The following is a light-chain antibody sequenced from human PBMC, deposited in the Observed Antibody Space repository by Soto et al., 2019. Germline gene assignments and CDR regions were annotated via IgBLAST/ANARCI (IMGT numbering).Light chain of an antibody. CDR3: CSYVGSYSYV. Sequence: QSVLTQPRSVSGSPGQSVTVSCIGTSSDVGGYNSVSWYQEHPGKAPKLMIYDVITRPSGVPDRCSGSKSGNTASLTISGPLAEDEADYYCCSYVGSYSYVFGTGTKVTVL. J-gene: IGLJ1*01. CDR2: DVI. CDR1: SSDVGGYNS. V-gene: IGLV2-11*01.